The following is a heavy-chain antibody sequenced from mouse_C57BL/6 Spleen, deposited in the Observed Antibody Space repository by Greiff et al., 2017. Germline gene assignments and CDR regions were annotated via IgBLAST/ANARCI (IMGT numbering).Heavy chain of an antibody. CDR3: ARDGYYAFYWYFDV. V-gene: IGHV5-16*01. CDR1: GFTFSDYY. CDR2: INYDGSST. D-gene: IGHD2-3*01. Sequence: DVKLVESEGGLVQPGSSMKLSCTASGFTFSDYYMAWVRQVPEKGLEWVANINYDGSSTYYLDSLKSRFIISRDNAKNILYLQMSSLKSEDTATYYCARDGYYAFYWYFDVWGTGTTVTVSS. J-gene: IGHJ1*03.